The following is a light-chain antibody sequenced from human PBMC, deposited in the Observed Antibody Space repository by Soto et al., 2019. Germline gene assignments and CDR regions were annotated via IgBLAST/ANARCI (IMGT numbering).Light chain of an antibody. CDR2: EVN. Sequence: QSALTQPASVSGSPGQSITISCTGTSSDVGAYDFVSWYQQHPDKAPKLMIYEVNNRPSGVSNRFSGSNSVNTATLTISGLQAEHESDYYCSSYTSSSTRVFGTGTKLTVL. J-gene: IGLJ1*01. CDR3: SSYTSSSTRV. V-gene: IGLV2-14*03. CDR1: SSDVGAYDF.